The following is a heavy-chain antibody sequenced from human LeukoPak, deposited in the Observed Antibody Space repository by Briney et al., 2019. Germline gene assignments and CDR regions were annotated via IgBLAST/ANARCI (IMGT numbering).Heavy chain of an antibody. J-gene: IGHJ4*02. V-gene: IGHV3-48*03. D-gene: IGHD4-23*01. CDR3: VRDPTDSVSDGNLDH. CDR1: GFTFRSYE. CDR2: IGSGGINM. Sequence: GGSLRLSCVGSGFTFRSYEMNWVRQAPGKGLEWVSYIGSGGINMRYADSVKGRFTISRDDAKNSLYLQMNSLRAEDTAVYYCVRDPTDSVSDGNLDHWGQGTLVTVSS.